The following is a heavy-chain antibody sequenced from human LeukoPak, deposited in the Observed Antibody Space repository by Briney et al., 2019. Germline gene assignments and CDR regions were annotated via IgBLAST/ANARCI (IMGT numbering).Heavy chain of an antibody. CDR2: ISGNSKTT. CDR1: GFTFSAYR. D-gene: IGHD1-1*01. CDR3: AKDSVGNLADAFDI. J-gene: IGHJ3*02. Sequence: PGGSLRLSCAASGFTFSAYRMSWVRQAPGKGLEWPSYISGNSKTTYYADSVKGRFTISRDEAQNSLYLQMTSLRAEDTALYYCAKDSVGNLADAFDIWGQGTMVTVSS. V-gene: IGHV3-48*01.